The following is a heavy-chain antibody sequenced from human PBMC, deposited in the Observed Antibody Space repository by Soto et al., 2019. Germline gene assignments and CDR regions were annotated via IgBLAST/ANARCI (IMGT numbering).Heavy chain of an antibody. J-gene: IGHJ4*02. CDR1: GGTFSSYA. D-gene: IGHD6-19*01. CDR2: IIPIFGTA. V-gene: IGHV1-69*05. Sequence: SVKASCKASGGTFSSYAISWVRQAPGQGLEWMGGIIPIFGTANYAQKFQGRVTITRDTSASTAYMELSSLRSEDTAVYYCARDLNDGIAVADWGQGTLVTVSS. CDR3: ARDLNDGIAVAD.